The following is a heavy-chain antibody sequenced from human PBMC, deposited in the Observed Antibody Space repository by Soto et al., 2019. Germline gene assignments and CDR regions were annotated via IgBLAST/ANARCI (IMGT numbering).Heavy chain of an antibody. Sequence: PGGSLRLPCAASGFTFSSYAMHWVRQAPGKGLEWVAVISYDGSNKYYADSVKGRFTISRDNSKNTLYLQMNSLRAEDTAVYYCARDHRDYSSSWYRRVDYYYYYGMDVWGQGTTVTVSS. CDR3: ARDHRDYSSSWYRRVDYYYYYGMDV. CDR2: ISYDGSNK. D-gene: IGHD6-13*01. V-gene: IGHV3-30-3*01. CDR1: GFTFSSYA. J-gene: IGHJ6*02.